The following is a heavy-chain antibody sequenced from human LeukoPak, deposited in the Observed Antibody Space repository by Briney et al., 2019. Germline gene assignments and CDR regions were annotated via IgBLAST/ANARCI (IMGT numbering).Heavy chain of an antibody. CDR1: GFTLSSYG. V-gene: IGHV3-30*19. D-gene: IGHD3-22*01. Sequence: GGSLGLSCAASGFTLSSYGMYWVRQAPGKGLEWVAVISYDGSDKYFADSVKGRFTISRDNSKSTLYLHMNSLRAQDTAVYYCARSYYYDSRGTLSWFDPWGQGTLVTVSS. CDR2: ISYDGSDK. J-gene: IGHJ5*02. CDR3: ARSYYYDSRGTLSWFDP.